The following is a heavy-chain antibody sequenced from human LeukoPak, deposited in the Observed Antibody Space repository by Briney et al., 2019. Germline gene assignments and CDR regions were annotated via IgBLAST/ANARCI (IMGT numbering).Heavy chain of an antibody. Sequence: PGGSLRLSCEASGFTFSTYAMSWVRQGPGEGLKWVASIGVSGDSTYYADSVKGRFTVSRDNSKNTLYLQMNSLRAEDTAVYYCAKTRGPVAVNPDYWGQGTLVTVSS. CDR1: GFTFSTYA. CDR3: AKTRGPVAVNPDY. J-gene: IGHJ4*02. D-gene: IGHD6-19*01. V-gene: IGHV3-23*01. CDR2: IGVSGDST.